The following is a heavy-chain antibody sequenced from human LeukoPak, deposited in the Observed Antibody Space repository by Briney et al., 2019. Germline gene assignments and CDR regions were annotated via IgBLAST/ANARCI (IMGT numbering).Heavy chain of an antibody. V-gene: IGHV4-59*01. CDR2: IYYSGST. CDR3: GRVGGSLYRRMDV. J-gene: IGHJ6*02. D-gene: IGHD2-8*01. CDR1: GGSINSYY. Sequence: ETLSLTCTVSGGSINSYYWSWIRRPPGKGLEWVGYIYYSGSTNYNPSLKSRVTISVDPYKNQFSLKLSSVTDADTAVYYCGRVGGSLYRRMDVWGQGTKVTVSS.